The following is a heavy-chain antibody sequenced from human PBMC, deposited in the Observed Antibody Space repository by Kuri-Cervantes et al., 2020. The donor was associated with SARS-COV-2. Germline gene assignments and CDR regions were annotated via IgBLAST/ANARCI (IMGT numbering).Heavy chain of an antibody. CDR3: ARDSMTTRDFDY. CDR1: GFTFSSYD. D-gene: IGHD4-11*01. Sequence: GESLKISCAASGFTFSSYDMHWVRQATGKGLEWVSAIGTAGDTYYPGSVKGRFTISRENAKNMLYLYMNSLRADDTAVYYCARDSMTTRDFDYWGQGTLVTVSS. J-gene: IGHJ4*02. CDR2: IGTAGDT. V-gene: IGHV3-13*04.